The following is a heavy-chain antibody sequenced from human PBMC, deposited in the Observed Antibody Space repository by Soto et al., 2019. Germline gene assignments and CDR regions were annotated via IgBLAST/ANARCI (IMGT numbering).Heavy chain of an antibody. CDR3: ARGYGDYYYYYMDV. Sequence: PSETLSLTCAVYGGSFSGYYWSWIRQPPGKGLEWIGEINHSGSTNYNPSLKSRVTISVDTYKNQFSLKLSSVTAADTAVYYCARGYGDYYYYYMDVWGKETTVTVSS. D-gene: IGHD4-17*01. CDR2: INHSGST. J-gene: IGHJ6*03. CDR1: GGSFSGYY. V-gene: IGHV4-34*01.